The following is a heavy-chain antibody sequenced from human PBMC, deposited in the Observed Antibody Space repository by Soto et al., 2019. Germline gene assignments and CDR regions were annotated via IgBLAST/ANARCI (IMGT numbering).Heavy chain of an antibody. Sequence: SETLSLTCTVSGGSISSYYWSWIRQPPGKGLEWIGYIYYSGSTNYNPSLKSRVTISVDTSKNQFSLKLSSVTAADTAVYYCATYHLDYWGQGTLVTVSS. V-gene: IGHV4-59*08. CDR1: GGSISSYY. J-gene: IGHJ4*02. CDR3: ATYHLDY. CDR2: IYYSGST.